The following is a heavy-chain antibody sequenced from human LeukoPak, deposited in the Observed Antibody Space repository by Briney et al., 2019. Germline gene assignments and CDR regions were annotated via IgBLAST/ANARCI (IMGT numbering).Heavy chain of an antibody. CDR1: GFTFSSYA. J-gene: IGHJ4*02. Sequence: PGGSLRLSCAASGFTFSSYAMSWVRQAPGKGLERVSAISGSGGSTYYADSVKGRFTISRDNSKNTLYLQMNSLRAEDTALYYCARGGTGGSLIYWGQGTLVTVSS. V-gene: IGHV3-23*01. CDR2: ISGSGGST. CDR3: ARGGTGGSLIY. D-gene: IGHD2-8*02.